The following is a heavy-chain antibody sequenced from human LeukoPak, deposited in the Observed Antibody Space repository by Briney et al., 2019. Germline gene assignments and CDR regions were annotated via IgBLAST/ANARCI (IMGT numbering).Heavy chain of an antibody. CDR1: GGSITSSSYY. CDR2: IYYSGNT. D-gene: IGHD3-10*01. Sequence: SETLSLTCTVSGGSITSSSYYWGWIRQPPGEGLEWIGSIYYSGNTYYNPSLKSRVTISVDTSKNQFSLKLSSVTAADTAVYYCARHISMVRGVIRPNDHWGQGTLVTVSS. V-gene: IGHV4-39*01. J-gene: IGHJ4*02. CDR3: ARHISMVRGVIRPNDH.